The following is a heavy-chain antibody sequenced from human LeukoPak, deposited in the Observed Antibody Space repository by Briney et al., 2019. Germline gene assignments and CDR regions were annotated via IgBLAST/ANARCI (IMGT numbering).Heavy chain of an antibody. J-gene: IGHJ4*02. V-gene: IGHV5-51*01. CDR2: IYPGDSDT. CDR1: GYSFTRYW. Sequence: GESLKISCKGSGYSFTRYWIAWVRQMPGKGLEWMGIIYPGDSDTKYSPSFQGHVIFSADKSISTAYLEWSSLKASDTAMYYCASQGASGPLHYWGQGTVVTVSS. CDR3: ASQGASGPLHY.